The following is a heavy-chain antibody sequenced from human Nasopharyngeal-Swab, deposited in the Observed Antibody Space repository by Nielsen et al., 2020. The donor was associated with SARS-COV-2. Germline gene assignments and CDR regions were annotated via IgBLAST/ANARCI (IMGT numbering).Heavy chain of an antibody. CDR2: IAADGGGT. J-gene: IGHJ4*02. CDR3: ARAYYFDS. V-gene: IGHV3-23*01. Sequence: GESLKISCAASGFTFSSFIMSWVRQAPGKGLERVSGIAADGGGTFYADSVKGRFTISRDNSKNTLYLQMNSLRAEDTAVYYCARAYYFDSWGQGTLVTVSS. CDR1: GFTFSSFI.